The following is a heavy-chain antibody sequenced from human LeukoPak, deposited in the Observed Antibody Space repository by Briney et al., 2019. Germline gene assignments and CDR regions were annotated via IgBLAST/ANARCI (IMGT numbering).Heavy chain of an antibody. CDR3: ARAGSGTYLLDY. V-gene: IGHV1-2*04. D-gene: IGHD1-26*01. CDR2: INPNSGGT. Sequence: ASVKVSCKASGYTFTSYDINWVRQATGQGLEWMGWINPNSGGTNYAQKFQGWVTMTRDTSISTAYMELSRLKSDDTAVYYCARAGSGTYLLDYWGQGTLVTVSS. CDR1: GYTFTSYD. J-gene: IGHJ4*02.